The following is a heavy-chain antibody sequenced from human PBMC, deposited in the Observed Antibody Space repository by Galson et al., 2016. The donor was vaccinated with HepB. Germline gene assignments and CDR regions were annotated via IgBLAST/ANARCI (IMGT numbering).Heavy chain of an antibody. CDR2: IYAGDSET. D-gene: IGHD1-1*01. CDR3: ARKRRNYGMDV. V-gene: IGHV5-51*01. Sequence: QSGAEVKKPGESLKISCKTSGFSFATHWIAWVRQMPGKGLEWMGIIYAGDSETRYSPPFKGQVTISVEKSTAVAYLQWNSLTASDSAMYYCARKRRNYGMDVWGQGTTVTVSS. CDR1: GFSFATHW. J-gene: IGHJ6*02.